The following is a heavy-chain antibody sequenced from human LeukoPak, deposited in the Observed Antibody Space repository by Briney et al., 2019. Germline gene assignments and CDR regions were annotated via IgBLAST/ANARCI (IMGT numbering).Heavy chain of an antibody. V-gene: IGHV3-33*01. J-gene: IGHJ4*02. Sequence: GGSLRLSCAASGFTFSSYGMHWVRQAPGKGLEWAAVIWYDGSNKYYADSVKGRFTISRDNSKNTLYLQMNSLRAEDTAVYYCARDADPYSGSYYFDYWGQGTLVTVSS. D-gene: IGHD1-26*01. CDR1: GFTFSSYG. CDR3: ARDADPYSGSYYFDY. CDR2: IWYDGSNK.